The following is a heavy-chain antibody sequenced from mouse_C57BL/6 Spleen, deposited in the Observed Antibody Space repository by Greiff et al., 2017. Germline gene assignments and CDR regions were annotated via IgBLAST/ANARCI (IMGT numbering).Heavy chain of an antibody. D-gene: IGHD2-5*01. V-gene: IGHV1-62-2*01. CDR2: FYPGSGSI. J-gene: IGHJ2*01. Sequence: QVQLQQSGAELVKPGASVKLSCKASGYTFTEYTIHWVKQRSGQGLEWIGWFYPGSGSIKYNEKFKDKATLTADKSSSTVYMELSSLTSEDSAVYFSARHEEVHYYSNFVYYFDYWGQGTTLTVSS. CDR1: GYTFTEYT. CDR3: ARHEEVHYYSNFVYYFDY.